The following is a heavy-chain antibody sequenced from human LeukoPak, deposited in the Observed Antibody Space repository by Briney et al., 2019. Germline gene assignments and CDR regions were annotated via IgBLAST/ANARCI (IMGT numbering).Heavy chain of an antibody. CDR3: ARGSEQWLVNY. J-gene: IGHJ4*02. D-gene: IGHD6-19*01. CDR1: GGSISSYY. V-gene: IGHV4-59*01. CDR2: IYYSGST. Sequence: PSETLSLTCTVSGGSISSYYCSWIRQPPGKGLEWIGYIYYSGSTNYNPSLKSRVTISVDTSKNQFSLKLSSVTAADTAVYYCARGSEQWLVNYWGQGTLVTVSS.